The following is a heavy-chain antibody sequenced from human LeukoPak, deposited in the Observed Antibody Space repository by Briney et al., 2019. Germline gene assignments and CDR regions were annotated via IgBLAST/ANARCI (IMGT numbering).Heavy chain of an antibody. J-gene: IGHJ5*02. Sequence: GGSLRLSCAASGFTFSSYSMNWVRQGPGKGLVWVSRIKSDGSSTSYADSVKGRFTISRDNAKNTLYLQMNRLRDEDTAVYYCARESGYHGSGFDPWGQGTLVTVSS. D-gene: IGHD3-10*01. CDR3: ARESGYHGSGFDP. CDR2: IKSDGSST. CDR1: GFTFSSYS. V-gene: IGHV3-74*01.